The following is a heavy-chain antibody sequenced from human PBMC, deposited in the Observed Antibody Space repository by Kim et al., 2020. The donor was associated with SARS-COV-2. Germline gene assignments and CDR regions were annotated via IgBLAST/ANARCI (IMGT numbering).Heavy chain of an antibody. Sequence: SETLSLTCPVYGGSFSGYYWSWIRQPPGKGLEWIGEINHSGSTNYNPSLKSRVTISVDTSKNQFSLKLSSVTAADTAVYYCARGITMIVVRNGMDVWGQGTTVTVSS. CDR1: GGSFSGYY. D-gene: IGHD3-22*01. CDR2: INHSGST. CDR3: ARGITMIVVRNGMDV. J-gene: IGHJ6*02. V-gene: IGHV4-34*01.